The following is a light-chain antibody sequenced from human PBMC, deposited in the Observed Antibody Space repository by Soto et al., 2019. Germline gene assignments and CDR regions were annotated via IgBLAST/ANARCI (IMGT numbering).Light chain of an antibody. J-gene: IGLJ1*01. CDR2: EVS. CDR3: SSYAGSNNFFYV. CDR1: SSDVGGYNY. Sequence: SVLTQPTSASGSPGQSVSISCTGTSSDVGGYNYVSWYQQHPGKAPKLMIYEVSKRPSGVPDRFSGSKSGNTASLTVSGLQAEDEADYYCSSYAGSNNFFYVFGTGTKVTVL. V-gene: IGLV2-8*01.